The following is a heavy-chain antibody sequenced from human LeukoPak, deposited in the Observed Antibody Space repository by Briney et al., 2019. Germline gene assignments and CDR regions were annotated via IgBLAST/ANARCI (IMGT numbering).Heavy chain of an antibody. D-gene: IGHD5-12*01. J-gene: IGHJ4*02. CDR3: ARDLATIDGIAWYYFEN. CDR2: INPNTGGT. Sequence: ASVKVSCKASGYTFTYHYIHWVRQAPGQGFEWMGWINPNTGGTDYAQKFQDRIAISTYTSISTAYMELSRLRSEDTALYYCARDLATIDGIAWYYFENWGQGTLVTVS. V-gene: IGHV1-2*02. CDR1: GYTFTYHY.